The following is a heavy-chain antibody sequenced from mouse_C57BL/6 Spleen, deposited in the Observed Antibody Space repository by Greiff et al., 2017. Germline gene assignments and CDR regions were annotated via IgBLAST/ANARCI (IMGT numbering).Heavy chain of an antibody. V-gene: IGHV1-53*01. CDR3: ARIYDYDGGIDY. Sequence: QVQLKESGTELVKPGASVKLSCKASGYTFTSYWMHWVKQRPGQGLEWIGNINPSNGGTNYNEKFKSKATLTVDKSSSTAYMQLSSLTSEDSAVYYCARIYDYDGGIDYWGQGTTLTVSS. J-gene: IGHJ2*01. CDR1: GYTFTSYW. CDR2: INPSNGGT. D-gene: IGHD2-4*01.